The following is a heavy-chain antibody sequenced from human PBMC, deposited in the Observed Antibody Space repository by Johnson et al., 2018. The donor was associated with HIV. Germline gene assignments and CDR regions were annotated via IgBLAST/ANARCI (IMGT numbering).Heavy chain of an antibody. D-gene: IGHD3-3*01. J-gene: IGHJ3*02. CDR3: ARGPILEWLSGDGFDM. CDR2: ISYDGSNI. CDR1: GFTVSSNY. V-gene: IGHV3-30*03. Sequence: QVQLVESGGGLVQPGGSLRLSCAASGFTVSSNYMHWVRQAPGKGLEWVAVISYDGSNIYYADSVKGQFTISRDNSKNTLHLQMNSLRVEDTAMYYCARGPILEWLSGDGFDMWGQGTMVTVSS.